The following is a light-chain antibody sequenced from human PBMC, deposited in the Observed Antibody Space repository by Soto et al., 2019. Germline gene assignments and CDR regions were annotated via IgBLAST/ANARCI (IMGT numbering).Light chain of an antibody. CDR2: DAS. J-gene: IGKJ1*01. CDR1: QSISSC. CDR3: QQYNSYSRT. Sequence: DIQMTQSPATLSASVGDRVTITCRASQSISSCLAWYQQKPGRAPKVLIFDASSLESGVPSRFSGSGSATEFTLTINSLQPDDFATYFCQQYNSYSRTFGQGTKVDIK. V-gene: IGKV1-5*01.